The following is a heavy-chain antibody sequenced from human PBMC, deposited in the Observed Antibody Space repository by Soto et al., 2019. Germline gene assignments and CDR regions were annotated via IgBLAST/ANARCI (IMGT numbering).Heavy chain of an antibody. V-gene: IGHV3-33*01. J-gene: IGHJ6*02. CDR3: ARELFYYDSSAQYYYYGMDV. D-gene: IGHD3-22*01. CDR2: IWYDGSNK. Sequence: GGPLTLSRAASGFTFCRCAMHRVRQAPGKGLEWVAVIWYDGSNKYYADSVKGRFTISRDNSKNTLYLQMNSLRAEDTAVYYCARELFYYDSSAQYYYYGMDVWGQGTTVTVSS. CDR1: GFTFCRCA.